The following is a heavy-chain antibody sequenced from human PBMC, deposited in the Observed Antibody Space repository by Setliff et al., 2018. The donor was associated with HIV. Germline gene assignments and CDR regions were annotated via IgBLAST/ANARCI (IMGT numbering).Heavy chain of an antibody. CDR2: ISVYNGNR. CDR3: ARGGGLKLFGYQLDY. CDR1: GYTFSRFG. J-gene: IGHJ4*02. D-gene: IGHD2-2*01. Sequence: ASVKVSCKASGYTFSRFGITWVRQAPGQGLEWMGWISVYNGNRDYALNFQGRVTLTTDTSASTAYMELTSLRSDDTAVYYCARGGGLKLFGYQLDYWGQGTLVTVSS. V-gene: IGHV1-18*01.